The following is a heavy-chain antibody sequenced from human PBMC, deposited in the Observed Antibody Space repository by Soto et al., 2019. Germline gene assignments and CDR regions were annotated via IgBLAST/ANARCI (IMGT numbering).Heavy chain of an antibody. CDR2: IYSGGST. CDR3: AREGGGYYYYYYMDV. Sequence: EVQLVESGGGLVQPGGSLRLSCAASGFTVSSNYMSWVRQAPGKGLEWVSVIYSGGSTYYADSVKGRFTISRHNSKNTLYLQMNSPRAEDTAVYYCAREGGGYYYYYYMDVWGKGTTVTVSS. J-gene: IGHJ6*03. D-gene: IGHD3-16*01. CDR1: GFTVSSNY. V-gene: IGHV3-53*04.